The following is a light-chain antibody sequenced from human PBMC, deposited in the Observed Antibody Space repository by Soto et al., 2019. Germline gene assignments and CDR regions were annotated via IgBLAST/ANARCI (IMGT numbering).Light chain of an antibody. CDR3: QQYDKWPLT. J-gene: IGKJ5*01. CDR2: RAS. V-gene: IGKV3-15*01. CDR1: QRVGTN. Sequence: MTQSPSTLSASVGDRVTITCRASQRVGTNLAWYQQNPGQAPRLLIYRASTRATGVPARFSGSGSGTEFTLTISSLQSEDFAVYYCQQYDKWPLTFGQGTRLEIK.